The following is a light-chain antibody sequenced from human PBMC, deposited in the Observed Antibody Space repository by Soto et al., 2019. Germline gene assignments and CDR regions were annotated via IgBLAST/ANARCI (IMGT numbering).Light chain of an antibody. CDR3: QQRSTWPLT. J-gene: IGKJ4*01. CDR2: DAS. V-gene: IGKV3-11*01. CDR1: QTVGSY. Sequence: EIVLTQSPATLSLSPGERATLSCRASQTVGSYLAWYQQKRGQAPRLLTYDASNRATGIPGRFTGSGSGTDFSLTISSLEPEDFAVYYCQQRSTWPLTFGGGTKVEIK.